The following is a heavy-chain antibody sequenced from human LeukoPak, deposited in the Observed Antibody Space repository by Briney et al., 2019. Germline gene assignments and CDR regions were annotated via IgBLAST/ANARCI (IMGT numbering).Heavy chain of an antibody. CDR3: ARDLLDVVVPAALPSITGMDV. D-gene: IGHD2-2*01. CDR2: IHGGGNS. CDR1: GFTFSSYY. Sequence: GGSLRLSREASGFTFSSYYMSWVRQAPGKGLEWVSGIHGGGNSYYADSVKGRFTISRDNSKNTLYLQMNSLRAEDTAVYYCARDLLDVVVPAALPSITGMDVWGQGTTVTVSS. J-gene: IGHJ6*02. V-gene: IGHV3-53*05.